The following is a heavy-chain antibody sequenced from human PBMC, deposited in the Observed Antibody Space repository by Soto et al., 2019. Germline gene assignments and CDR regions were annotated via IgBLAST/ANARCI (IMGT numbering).Heavy chain of an antibody. CDR3: ARTTASGYDLNWFDP. V-gene: IGHV3-21*01. D-gene: IGHD5-12*01. J-gene: IGHJ5*02. CDR2: ISSSSSYI. CDR1: GFTFSSYS. Sequence: PGGSLRLSCAASGFTFSSYSMNWVRQAPGKGLEWVSSISSSSSYIYYADSVKGRFTISRDNAKNSLYLQMNSLRAEGTAVYYCARTTASGYDLNWFDPWGQGTLVTSPQ.